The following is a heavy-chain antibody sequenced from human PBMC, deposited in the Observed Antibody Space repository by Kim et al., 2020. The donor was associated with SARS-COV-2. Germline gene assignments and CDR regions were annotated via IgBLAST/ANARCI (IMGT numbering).Heavy chain of an antibody. CDR1: GGSISSSNW. D-gene: IGHD3-22*01. J-gene: IGHJ3*02. CDR3: ARDLRPLIVEGAFDI. V-gene: IGHV4-4*02. CDR2: IYHSGST. Sequence: SETLSLTCAVSGGSISSSNWWSWVRQPPGKGLEWIGEIYHSGSTNYNPSLKSRVTISVDKSKNQFSLKLSSVTAADTAVYYCARDLRPLIVEGAFDIWGQGTMVTVSS.